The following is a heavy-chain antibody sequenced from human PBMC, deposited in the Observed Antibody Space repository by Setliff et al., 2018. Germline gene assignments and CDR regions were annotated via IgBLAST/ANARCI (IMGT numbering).Heavy chain of an antibody. CDR3: VKLVPQAISSDP. V-gene: IGHV3-15*05. Sequence: AGGSLRLSCAASGVTVSDAWMGWVRQTPGKGLDWVGSIKSKTDGGTTDYAAPVKGRFTISRDDSKNTLYLQMNSLKTEDTAVYYCVKLVPQAISSDPWGQGTLVTVSS. CDR2: IKSKTDGGTT. CDR1: GVTVSDAW. J-gene: IGHJ5*02. D-gene: IGHD3-10*01.